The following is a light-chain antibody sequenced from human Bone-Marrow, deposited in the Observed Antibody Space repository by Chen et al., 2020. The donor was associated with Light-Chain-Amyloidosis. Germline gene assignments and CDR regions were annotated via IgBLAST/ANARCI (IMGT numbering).Light chain of an antibody. CDR3: CSYAGRSPCSWV. V-gene: IGLV2-23*01. CDR1: TRDVGSYNL. J-gene: IGLJ3*02. CDR2: EGS. Sequence: QPALTQPVSVSGSPGPSITISCTGTTRDVGSYNLVSWYQQHPGKAPKLLIYEGSKRPSGVSNRFSGSKSGNTASLTISELQAEDEADYYCCSYAGRSPCSWVFGGGTKLTAL.